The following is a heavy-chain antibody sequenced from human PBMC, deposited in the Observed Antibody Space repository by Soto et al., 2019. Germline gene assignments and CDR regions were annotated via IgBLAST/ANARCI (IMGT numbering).Heavy chain of an antibody. J-gene: IGHJ4*02. CDR3: ARVEIAVAGTAYYFDY. D-gene: IGHD6-19*01. CDR1: GFTFSSYG. V-gene: IGHV3-33*01. Sequence: GGSLRLSCAASGFTFSSYGMHWVRQAPGKGLEWVAVIWYDGSNKYYADSVKGRFTISRDNSKNTLYLQMNSLRAEDTAVYYCARVEIAVAGTAYYFDYWGQGTLVTVSS. CDR2: IWYDGSNK.